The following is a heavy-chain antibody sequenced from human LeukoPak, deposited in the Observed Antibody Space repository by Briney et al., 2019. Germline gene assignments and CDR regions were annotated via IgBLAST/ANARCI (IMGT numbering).Heavy chain of an antibody. CDR1: GGSISSGGYY. J-gene: IGHJ3*02. CDR3: AREPPYYYDSSGYYYCSTGCQFDI. V-gene: IGHV4-61*02. CDR2: IYTSGST. D-gene: IGHD3-22*01. Sequence: SETLSLTCTVSGGSISSGGYYWSWIRQPAGKGLEWIGRIYTSGSTNYNPSLKSRVTISVDTSKNQFSLKLSSVTAADTAVYYCAREPPYYYDSSGYYYCSTGCQFDIWGQGTMVTVSS.